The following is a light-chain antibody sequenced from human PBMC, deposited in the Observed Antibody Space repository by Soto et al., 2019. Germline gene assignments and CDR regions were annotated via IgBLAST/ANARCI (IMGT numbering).Light chain of an antibody. CDR2: EVS. CDR1: SSDVGGYDY. Sequence: QSALTQPPSASGSPGQSVTISCSGTSSDVGGYDYVSWYQQHPGTAPKLMIYEVSKRPSGVPDRFFASKSGNTASLTVSGLQTEEEADYYCNSYAVPINFVVFGGGTKLTVL. V-gene: IGLV2-8*01. J-gene: IGLJ2*01. CDR3: NSYAVPINFVV.